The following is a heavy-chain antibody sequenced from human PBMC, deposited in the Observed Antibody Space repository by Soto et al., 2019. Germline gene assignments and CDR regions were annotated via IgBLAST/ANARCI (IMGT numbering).Heavy chain of an antibody. J-gene: IGHJ1*01. Sequence: QVQLVQSGAEVKKPGSSVKVSCKASGGTFSSYVISWVRQAPGQGLEWMGGIIPIFGTANYAQKFQDRVTLIADESTSTAYLELSILRSEDTAVYYCARGSRGCGGGSCFPLSTAESFRHWGEGTLVTVSS. D-gene: IGHD2-15*01. CDR3: ARGSRGCGGGSCFPLSTAESFRH. V-gene: IGHV1-69*01. CDR2: IIPIFGTA. CDR1: GGTFSSYV.